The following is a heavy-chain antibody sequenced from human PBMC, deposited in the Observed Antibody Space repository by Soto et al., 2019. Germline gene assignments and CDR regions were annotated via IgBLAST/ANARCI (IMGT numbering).Heavy chain of an antibody. J-gene: IGHJ4*02. V-gene: IGHV4-59*01. CDR3: ARAGYSYGKTLDS. Sequence: PSETLSLTCIVSGGSISSYYWSWIRQPPGKGLEWIGYIYYTGSTNYNPSLKSRGTISVDTSKNQFSLKLSYVTAVDTAVYYCARAGYSYGKTLDSWGQGTLVTVSS. CDR2: IYYTGST. D-gene: IGHD5-18*01. CDR1: GGSISSYY.